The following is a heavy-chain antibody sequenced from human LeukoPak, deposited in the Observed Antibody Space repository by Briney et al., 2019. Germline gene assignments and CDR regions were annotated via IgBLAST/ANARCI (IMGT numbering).Heavy chain of an antibody. Sequence: SETLSLTCAIYGGSFGGYYWNWIRQSPGKGLEWIGEINHSGSINYNPSLKSRVTILVDTSKNQFSLKLGSMTAADTAVYYCARFPCSGDSCYSGIRAFDIWGQGTMVTVSS. J-gene: IGHJ3*02. CDR3: ARFPCSGDSCYSGIRAFDI. CDR1: GGSFGGYY. V-gene: IGHV4-34*01. CDR2: INHSGSI. D-gene: IGHD2-15*01.